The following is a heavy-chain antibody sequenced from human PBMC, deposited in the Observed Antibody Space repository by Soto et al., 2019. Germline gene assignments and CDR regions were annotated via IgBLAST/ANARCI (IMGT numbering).Heavy chain of an antibody. CDR1: GGSISSYY. D-gene: IGHD3-10*01. J-gene: IGHJ6*03. Sequence: SETLSLTCTVSGGSISSYYWSWIRQPPGKGLEWIGYIYYSGSTNYNPSLKSRVTISVDTSKNQFSLKLCSVTAADTAVYYCARDFGFGESRHMDVWGKGTTVTVS. CDR2: IYYSGST. V-gene: IGHV4-59*01. CDR3: ARDFGFGESRHMDV.